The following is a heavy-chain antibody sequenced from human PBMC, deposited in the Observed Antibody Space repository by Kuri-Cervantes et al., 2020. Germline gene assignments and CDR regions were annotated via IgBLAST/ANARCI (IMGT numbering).Heavy chain of an antibody. Sequence: ASVKVSCKASGYTFTSYYMHWVRQAPGQGLEWMGIINPSGGSTSYAQKFQGRVTMTRDTSTSTTYMELRGLRSDDTAVYYCARDSSGYYSGWFDPWGQGTLVTVSS. V-gene: IGHV1-46*01. CDR3: ARDSSGYYSGWFDP. CDR1: GYTFTSYY. CDR2: INPSGGST. D-gene: IGHD3-22*01. J-gene: IGHJ5*02.